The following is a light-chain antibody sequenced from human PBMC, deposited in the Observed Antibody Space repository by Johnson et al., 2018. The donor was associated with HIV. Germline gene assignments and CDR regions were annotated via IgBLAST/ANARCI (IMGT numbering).Light chain of an antibody. Sequence: QSVLTQPPSVSAAPGQKVTISCSGSSSNIGNNYVSWYQQLPGTAPKLLIYDNNERPSGIPDRFSGSKSATSATLGIPGLPTGAEADYYCTHWPSSLTSGGVCGTATQVTVL. CDR3: THWPSSLTSGGV. J-gene: IGLJ1*01. CDR1: SSNIGNNY. V-gene: IGLV1-51*01. CDR2: DNN.